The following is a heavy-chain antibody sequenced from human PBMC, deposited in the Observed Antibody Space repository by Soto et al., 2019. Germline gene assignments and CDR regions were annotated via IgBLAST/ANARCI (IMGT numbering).Heavy chain of an antibody. J-gene: IGHJ3*02. CDR3: AITYSSSSGSHAFDI. CDR1: GYTFTGYD. Sequence: GASVKVSCKASGYTFTGYDMHWVRQAPGQGLEWMGWISPNNGNTNYAQKLQGRVTMTTDTSTSTAYMELRSLRSDDTAVYYCAITYSSSSGSHAFDIWGQGTMVTVSS. D-gene: IGHD6-13*01. CDR2: ISPNNGNT. V-gene: IGHV1-18*04.